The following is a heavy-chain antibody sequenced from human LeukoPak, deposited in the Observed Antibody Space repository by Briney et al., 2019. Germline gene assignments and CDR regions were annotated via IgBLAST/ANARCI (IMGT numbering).Heavy chain of an antibody. D-gene: IGHD4-17*01. CDR3: ARQTGVRLTAVTTMSY. J-gene: IGHJ4*02. V-gene: IGHV7-4-1*02. Sequence: GASVKVSCKASGYTFTNYFMHWVRQAPGQGLEWMGWINTDTENPTYAQDFTGRFVFSLDTSVSTAYLQISSLKAEDTAMYYCARQTGVRLTAVTTMSYWGQGTLVTVSS. CDR2: INTDTENP. CDR1: GYTFTNYF.